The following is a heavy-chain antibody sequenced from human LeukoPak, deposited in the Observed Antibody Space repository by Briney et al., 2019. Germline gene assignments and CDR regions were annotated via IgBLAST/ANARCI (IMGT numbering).Heavy chain of an antibody. CDR2: IYTSGST. J-gene: IGHJ5*02. V-gene: IGHV4-61*02. D-gene: IGHD5-12*01. CDR1: GGSISSGSYY. CDR3: ARDQGLRFPNWFDP. Sequence: PSETLSLTCTVSGGSISSGSYYWSWIRQPAGKGLEWIRRIYTSGSTNYNPSLKSGVTISVDTSKNQFSLKLSSVTAADTAVYYCARDQGLRFPNWFDPWGQGTLITVSS.